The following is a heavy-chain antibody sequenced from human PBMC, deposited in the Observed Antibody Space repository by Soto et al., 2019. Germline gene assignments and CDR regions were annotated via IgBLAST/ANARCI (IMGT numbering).Heavy chain of an antibody. Sequence: QVQLVQSGAEVKKPGSSVKVSCKASGGTFSSYAISWVRQAPGQGLEWMGGIIPIFGTANYAQKFQGRVTITADESTSPAYMELSSLRSEDTAVYYCAREGGTYYYGSGSSENWFDPWGQGTLVTVSS. D-gene: IGHD3-10*01. J-gene: IGHJ5*02. CDR2: IIPIFGTA. CDR3: AREGGTYYYGSGSSENWFDP. V-gene: IGHV1-69*01. CDR1: GGTFSSYA.